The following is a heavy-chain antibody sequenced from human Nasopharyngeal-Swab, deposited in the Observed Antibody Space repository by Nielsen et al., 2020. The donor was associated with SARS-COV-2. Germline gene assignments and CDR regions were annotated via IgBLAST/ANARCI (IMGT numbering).Heavy chain of an antibody. Sequence: ASVKVSCKASGYTFTGYYMHWVRQAPGQGLEWMGRINPNSGGTNYAQKFQGRVTMTRDTSISTAYTELSRLRSDDTAVYYCARDLRGVRGVITPLDWGQGTTVTVSS. J-gene: IGHJ4*02. CDR1: GYTFTGYY. CDR2: INPNSGGT. D-gene: IGHD3-10*01. CDR3: ARDLRGVRGVITPLD. V-gene: IGHV1-2*06.